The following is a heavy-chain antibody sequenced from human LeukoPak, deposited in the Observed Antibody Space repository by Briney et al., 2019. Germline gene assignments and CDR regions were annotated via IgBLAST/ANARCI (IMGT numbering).Heavy chain of an antibody. CDR3: ARHGRIQLWLRRSDYYYGMDV. J-gene: IGHJ6*02. CDR2: IYPGDSDT. Sequence: GESLKISCKGSGYSFTSYWIGWVRQMPGKGLEWMGIIYPGDSDTRYSPSFQGQVTISADKSISTAYLQWSSLKASGTAMYYCARHGRIQLWLRRSDYYYGMDVWGQGTTVTVSS. D-gene: IGHD5-18*01. CDR1: GYSFTSYW. V-gene: IGHV5-51*01.